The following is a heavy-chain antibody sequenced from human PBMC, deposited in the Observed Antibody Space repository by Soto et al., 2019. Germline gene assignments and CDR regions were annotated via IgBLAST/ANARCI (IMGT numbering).Heavy chain of an antibody. CDR2: ISWNSGSI. V-gene: IGHV3-9*01. CDR1: GFTFDDYA. J-gene: IGHJ3*02. Sequence: GGSLRLSCAAPGFTFDDYAMHWVRQAPGKGLEWVSGISWNSGSIGYADSVKGRFTISRDNAKNSLYLQMNSLRAEDTALYYCAKDPFIYSGYDGGRGAFDIWGQGTMVTVSS. D-gene: IGHD5-12*01. CDR3: AKDPFIYSGYDGGRGAFDI.